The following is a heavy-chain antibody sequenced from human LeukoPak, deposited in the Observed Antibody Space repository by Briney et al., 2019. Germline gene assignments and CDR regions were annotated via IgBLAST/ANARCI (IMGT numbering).Heavy chain of an antibody. Sequence: PGGSLRLSCAASGFTFSTYWMSWVRQAPGKGLEWVANINQDGSQKYYVDSVKGRFTISRDNAKNSLYLQMNSLRAEDTAVYYCAGVIRNAFDIWGQGTMVTVAS. J-gene: IGHJ3*02. CDR3: AGVIRNAFDI. D-gene: IGHD1-14*01. V-gene: IGHV3-7*05. CDR2: INQDGSQK. CDR1: GFTFSTYW.